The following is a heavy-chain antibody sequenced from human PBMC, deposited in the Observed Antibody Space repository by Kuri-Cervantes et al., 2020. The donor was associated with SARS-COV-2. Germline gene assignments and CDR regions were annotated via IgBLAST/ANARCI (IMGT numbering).Heavy chain of an antibody. D-gene: IGHD7-27*01. CDR3: AKGFPNWGPLYYFDY. CDR1: GFTFSSYG. V-gene: IGHV3-30*02. CDR2: IRYDGSNK. Sequence: GGSLRLSCAASGFTFSSYGMHWVRQAPGKGLEWVAFIRYDGSNKYYADSVKGRFTNSRDNSKNTLYLQMNSLRAEDTAVYYCAKGFPNWGPLYYFDYWGQGTLVTVSS. J-gene: IGHJ4*02.